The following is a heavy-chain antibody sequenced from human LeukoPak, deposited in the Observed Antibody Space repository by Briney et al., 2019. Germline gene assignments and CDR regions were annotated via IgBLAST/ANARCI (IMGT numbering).Heavy chain of an antibody. CDR1: GITFSSYA. V-gene: IGHV3-23*01. J-gene: IGHJ4*02. CDR2: ISATGGNT. D-gene: IGHD2-2*01. Sequence: GGSLRLSCAASGITFSSYAMSSVRQAPGKGLEWVSSISATGGNTYFADFVKGRFTISRDNSKNTLYLQTNSLRAEDTAIYYCATTSARSCSGTSCYSDYWGQGTLVTVSS. CDR3: ATTSARSCSGTSCYSDY.